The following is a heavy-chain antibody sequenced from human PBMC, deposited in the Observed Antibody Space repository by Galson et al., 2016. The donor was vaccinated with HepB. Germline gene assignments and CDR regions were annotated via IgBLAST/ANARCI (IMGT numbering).Heavy chain of an antibody. Sequence: SLRLSCAASGFTLTSYGMHWVRQAPGKGLEWVAVISYDGTKKYYADSVKGRFTISRDNSNYTLYLQMNSLRAEDTAVYYCAKDHFREHYYGSGSYGAGDHWGQGTLVTVSS. CDR2: ISYDGTKK. D-gene: IGHD3-10*01. V-gene: IGHV3-30*05. J-gene: IGHJ4*02. CDR1: GFTLTSYG. CDR3: AKDHFREHYYGSGSYGAGDH.